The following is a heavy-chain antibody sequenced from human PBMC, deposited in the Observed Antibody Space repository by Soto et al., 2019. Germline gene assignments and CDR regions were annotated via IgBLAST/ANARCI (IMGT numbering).Heavy chain of an antibody. J-gene: IGHJ4*02. CDR2: ISYDGSNE. Sequence: QVQLVESGGGVVQPGNSLRLSCAASGFTFSSYGMHWVRQPPGKGLEWVAGISYDGSNEHYADSVKGRFAISRDNSKITVYLQMNSMRAEDTAVYYCAKDTYYHDSTGYYVFDYWGQGTLVTVSS. V-gene: IGHV3-30*18. D-gene: IGHD3-22*01. CDR3: AKDTYYHDSTGYYVFDY. CDR1: GFTFSSYG.